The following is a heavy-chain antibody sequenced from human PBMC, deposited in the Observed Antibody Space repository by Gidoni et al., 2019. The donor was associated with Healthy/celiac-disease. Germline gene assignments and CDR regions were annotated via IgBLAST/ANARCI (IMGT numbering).Heavy chain of an antibody. D-gene: IGHD3-22*01. CDR2: IYYSVST. Sequence: QVQLQESGPGLVKPSQTLSLTGTVSGGSISNGDYYWSWIRQPPGKGLEGIGYIYYSVSTYYNPSLKSRVTISVDTSKNQFSLKLSSVTAADTAVYYCASDWFTMIVGENWFDPWGQGTLVTVSS. V-gene: IGHV4-30-4*01. CDR3: ASDWFTMIVGENWFDP. CDR1: GGSISNGDYY. J-gene: IGHJ5*02.